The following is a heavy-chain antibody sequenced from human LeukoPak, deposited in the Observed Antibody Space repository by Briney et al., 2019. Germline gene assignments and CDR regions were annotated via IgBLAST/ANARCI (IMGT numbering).Heavy chain of an antibody. CDR2: IIHIFGSA. CDR3: ALAVVPAAIPVWFDH. V-gene: IGHV1-69*05. CDR1: GGTFISYA. D-gene: IGHD2-2*01. J-gene: IGHJ5*02. Sequence: ASVTVSFKASGGTFISYAISWVRQAPGQGLEWMGGIIHIFGSANYAQRFQGRVTITTAESTSTAYMKLSSLRSEATAVYDCALAVVPAAIPVWFDHWGQGTLVTVSS.